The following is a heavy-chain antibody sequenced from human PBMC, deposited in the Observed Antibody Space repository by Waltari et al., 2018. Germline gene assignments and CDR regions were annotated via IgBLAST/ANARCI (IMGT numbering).Heavy chain of an antibody. CDR3: ARGGYCSSTSCPRLVGYMDV. D-gene: IGHD2-2*01. CDR1: GVSISSYY. Sequence: QVQLQESGPGLVQPSEPLSLTCPVAGVSISSYYWSWIRQPAGQGLGWCGRIYPSGSTNYNPYLKSRVTMSGTTSKNQFSLKLSSVTAADTAVYYCARGGYCSSTSCPRLVGYMDVWCKGTTVTISS. CDR2: IYPSGST. V-gene: IGHV4-4*07. J-gene: IGHJ6*03.